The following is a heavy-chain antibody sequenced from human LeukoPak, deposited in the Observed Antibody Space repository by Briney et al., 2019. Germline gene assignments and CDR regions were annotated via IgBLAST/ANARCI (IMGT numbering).Heavy chain of an antibody. Sequence: GGSLRLSCAASGFTFINYWMHWVRQAPGKGLVWVSRINSDGSSTSYADSVKGRFTISRDNAKNTLYLQMNSLRAEDTAVYYCARGGGLEMATIILDYWGQGTLVTVSS. D-gene: IGHD5-24*01. CDR1: GFTFINYW. V-gene: IGHV3-74*01. J-gene: IGHJ4*02. CDR2: INSDGSST. CDR3: ARGGGLEMATIILDY.